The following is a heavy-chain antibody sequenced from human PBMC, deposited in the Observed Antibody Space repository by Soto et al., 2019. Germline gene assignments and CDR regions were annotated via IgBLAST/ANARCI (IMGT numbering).Heavy chain of an antibody. D-gene: IGHD2-15*01. V-gene: IGHV1-69*06. Sequence: QVQLVQSGAEVKKPGSSVKVSCKASGGTFNIYAISWVRQAPGQGLEWMGGIIPIFGTPNYAQKFQGRVTITADTFTSTAYMELSSLRSDDTAVYYCATERVVAGPFDYWGQGTLVTVSS. CDR2: IIPIFGTP. CDR1: GGTFNIYA. J-gene: IGHJ4*02. CDR3: ATERVVAGPFDY.